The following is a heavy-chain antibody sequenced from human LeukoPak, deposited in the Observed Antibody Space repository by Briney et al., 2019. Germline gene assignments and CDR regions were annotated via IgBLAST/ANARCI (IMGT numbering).Heavy chain of an antibody. Sequence: ASVRVSCKTSDYNFPSYSFGWVRQAPGQGPEWMGWISAYNGNTQYAQKFQDRVTMTTDRSASTAYMELRSLRSDDTAIYYCARARLAAHGTVWLDPWGQGTLVTVSS. CDR1: DYNFPSYS. CDR3: ARARLAAHGTVWLDP. D-gene: IGHD6-25*01. V-gene: IGHV1-18*01. J-gene: IGHJ5*02. CDR2: ISAYNGNT.